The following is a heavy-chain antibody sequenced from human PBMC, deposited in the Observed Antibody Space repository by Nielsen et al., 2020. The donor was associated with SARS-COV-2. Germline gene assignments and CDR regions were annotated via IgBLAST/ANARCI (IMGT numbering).Heavy chain of an antibody. D-gene: IGHD3-16*01. Sequence: GGSLRLSCAASGFTFSNAWMNWVRQAPGKGLEWVGRMKGKGDGGTTDYGAPVKGRFTISRDDSKNMLYVEMNSLKTEDTAVYYCTKLQCGGFDMWGQGTMVTVSS. CDR1: GFTFSNAW. CDR3: TKLQCGGFDM. J-gene: IGHJ3*02. CDR2: MKGKGDGGTT. V-gene: IGHV3-15*01.